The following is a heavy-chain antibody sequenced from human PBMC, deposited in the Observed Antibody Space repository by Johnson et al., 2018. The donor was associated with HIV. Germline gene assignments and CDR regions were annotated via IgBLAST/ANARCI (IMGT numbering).Heavy chain of an antibody. CDR2: ISSNGGST. CDR1: GFTFSSYA. CDR3: ARDNEDIVLVGAFDI. V-gene: IGHV3-64*01. D-gene: IGHD2-8*02. Sequence: VHLVEPGGGLVQPGGSLRLSCAASGFTFSSYAMHWVRQAPGKGLEYVSAISSNGGSTYYANSVTGRFTISRDNSKNTLYLQMGSLRAEDMAVYYCARDNEDIVLVGAFDIWGQGTMVTVSS. J-gene: IGHJ3*02.